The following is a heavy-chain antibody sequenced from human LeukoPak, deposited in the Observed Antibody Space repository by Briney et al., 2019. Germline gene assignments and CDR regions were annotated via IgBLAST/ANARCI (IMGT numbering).Heavy chain of an antibody. Sequence: ASVKVSRKASGYTFTGYYMYWVRQAPGQGLEWMGWINPNSGGTNYAQKFQGRVTMTRDTSISTAYMELSRLRSDDTAVYYCARDGLAYCGGDCFSSWGQGTLVTVSS. J-gene: IGHJ4*02. CDR1: GYTFTGYY. CDR3: ARDGLAYCGGDCFSS. CDR2: INPNSGGT. V-gene: IGHV1-2*02. D-gene: IGHD2-21*01.